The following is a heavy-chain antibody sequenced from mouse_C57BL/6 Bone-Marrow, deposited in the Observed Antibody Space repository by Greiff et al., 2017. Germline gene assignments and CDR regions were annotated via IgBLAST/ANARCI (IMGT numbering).Heavy chain of an antibody. CDR2: IDPENGDT. V-gene: IGHV14-4*01. CDR3: TTEDYYGSSWFAY. Sequence: VQLQQSGAELVRPGASVKLSCTASGFNIKDDYMHWVKQRPEQGLEWIGWIDPENGDTEYASKFQGKATITADTSSNTAYLQLSSLTSEDTAVYDCTTEDYYGSSWFAYWGQGNLVTVSA. J-gene: IGHJ3*01. CDR1: GFNIKDDY. D-gene: IGHD1-1*01.